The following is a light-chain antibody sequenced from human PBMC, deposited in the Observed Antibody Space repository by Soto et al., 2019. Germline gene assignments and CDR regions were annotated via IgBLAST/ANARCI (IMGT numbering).Light chain of an antibody. Sequence: EIVMKKSPSALSVSPGERATLSCRASQSVSSNLAWYQQKPGQAPRLLIYGASTRATGIPARFNGSGSGTEFTLTISSLQSEDFAVYYCQQYDNWPPAWTFGQGTKVDIK. CDR2: GAS. J-gene: IGKJ1*01. V-gene: IGKV3-15*01. CDR1: QSVSSN. CDR3: QQYDNWPPAWT.